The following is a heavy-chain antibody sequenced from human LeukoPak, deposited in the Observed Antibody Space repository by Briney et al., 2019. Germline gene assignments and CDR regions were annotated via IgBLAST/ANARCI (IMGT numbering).Heavy chain of an antibody. D-gene: IGHD4-17*01. CDR2: IIPILGIA. V-gene: IGHV1-69*04. CDR3: AREPTTSRAFDI. CDR1: GGTFSSYA. J-gene: IGHJ3*02. Sequence: SVKVSCKASGGTFSSYAISWVRQAPGQGLEWMGRIIPILGIANYAQKFQGRVTITADKSTSTAYMELSSLRSEDTAVYYCAREPTTSRAFDIWGQGTMITVSS.